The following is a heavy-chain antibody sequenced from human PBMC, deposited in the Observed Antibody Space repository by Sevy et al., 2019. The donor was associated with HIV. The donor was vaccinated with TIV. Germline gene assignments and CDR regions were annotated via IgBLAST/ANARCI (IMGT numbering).Heavy chain of an antibody. CDR2: ISSSSSTI. CDR3: ARSIYSYGDYSNWYFDL. Sequence: GGSLRLSCAASGFTFSSYSMNWVRQAPGKGLEWVSYISSSSSTIYYADSVKGRFTISRDNAKNSLYLQMNSLRDEETAVYYCARSIYSYGDYSNWYFDLWGRGTLVTVSS. CDR1: GFTFSSYS. V-gene: IGHV3-48*02. J-gene: IGHJ2*01. D-gene: IGHD4-17*01.